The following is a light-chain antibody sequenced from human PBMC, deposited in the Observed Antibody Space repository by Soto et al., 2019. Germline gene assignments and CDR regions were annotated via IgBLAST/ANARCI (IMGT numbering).Light chain of an antibody. V-gene: IGKV3-20*01. J-gene: IGKJ1*01. CDR1: QSVDSSN. CDR2: GAS. Sequence: EIVLTQSPGTLSLSLGERATLSCRASQSVDSSNLAWYQQKPGQAPRLLIHGASSRAPGIPDRFRGSGSGTDFTLTIAGLEVDDFAVYYCQQYGSSPRTFGQGTKVE. CDR3: QQYGSSPRT.